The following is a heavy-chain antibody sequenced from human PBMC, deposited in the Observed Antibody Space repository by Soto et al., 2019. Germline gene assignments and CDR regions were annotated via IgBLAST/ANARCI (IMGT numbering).Heavy chain of an antibody. CDR1: GFTFSSYS. J-gene: IGHJ4*02. D-gene: IGHD3-10*01. Sequence: GGSLRLSCAASGFTFSSYSMNWVRQAPGKGLEWVSSISSSSSYIYYADSVKGRFTISRDNAKNSLYLQMNSLRAEDTAVYYCARDRWAGRRYYFDYWGQGTLVTVSS. CDR3: ARDRWAGRRYYFDY. V-gene: IGHV3-21*01. CDR2: ISSSSSYI.